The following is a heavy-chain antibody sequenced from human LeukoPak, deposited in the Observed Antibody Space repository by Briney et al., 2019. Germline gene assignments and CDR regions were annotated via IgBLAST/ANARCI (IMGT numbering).Heavy chain of an antibody. D-gene: IGHD2-21*02. CDR2: IYPGDSDT. Sequence: GESLKISCKASGYSFTSYWIGWVRQMPGKGLEWMGIIYPGDSDTRYSPSFQGQVTISADKSISTAYLQWSSLKASDTTMYYCARQGRIVVVTTTHDAFDIWGQGTMVTVSS. J-gene: IGHJ3*02. CDR3: ARQGRIVVVTTTHDAFDI. CDR1: GYSFTSYW. V-gene: IGHV5-51*01.